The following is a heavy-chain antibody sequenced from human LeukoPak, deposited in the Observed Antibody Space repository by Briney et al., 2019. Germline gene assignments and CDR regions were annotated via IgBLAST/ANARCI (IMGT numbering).Heavy chain of an antibody. Sequence: SETLSFTCTVSGGSISSSSYYWDWIRQPPGKGLEWIGSVYYSGSTYYKPSLKSRVTISVDTSKNQFSLNLTSVTPADTAVYYCARHSTSSYYYGMDVWGQGTPVTVSS. CDR2: VYYSGST. CDR1: GGSISSSSYY. V-gene: IGHV4-39*01. J-gene: IGHJ6*02. D-gene: IGHD2-2*01. CDR3: ARHSTSSYYYGMDV.